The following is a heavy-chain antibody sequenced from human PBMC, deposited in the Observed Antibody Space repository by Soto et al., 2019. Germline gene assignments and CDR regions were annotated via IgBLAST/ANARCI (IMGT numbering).Heavy chain of an antibody. CDR3: ARGPRMVRGVITMARWFDP. J-gene: IGHJ5*02. D-gene: IGHD3-10*01. CDR2: INHSGST. CDR1: GGSFSGYY. V-gene: IGHV4-34*01. Sequence: LSLTCAVYGGSFSGYYWSWIRQPPGKGLEWIGEINHSGSTNYNPSLKSRVTISVDTSKNQFSLKLSSVTAADTAVYYCARGPRMVRGVITMARWFDPWGQGTLVTVSS.